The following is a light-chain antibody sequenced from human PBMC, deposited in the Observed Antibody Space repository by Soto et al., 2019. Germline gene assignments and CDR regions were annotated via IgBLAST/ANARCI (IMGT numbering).Light chain of an antibody. J-gene: IGLJ1*01. CDR3: SSYAGSNNYV. CDR2: EVS. V-gene: IGLV2-8*01. CDR1: SSDIGGYNY. Sequence: NSSDIGGYNYVSWYQQHPGKAPKLMIYEVSKRPSGVPDRFSGSKSGNTASLTVSGLQAEDEAEYYCSSYAGSNNYVFGSGTKVTVL.